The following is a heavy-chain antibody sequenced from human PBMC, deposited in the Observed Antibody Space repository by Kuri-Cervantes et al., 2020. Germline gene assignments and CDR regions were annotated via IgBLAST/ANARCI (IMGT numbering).Heavy chain of an antibody. D-gene: IGHD6-19*01. Sequence: SETLSLTCTVSGGSISDYYWNWIRQPPGEGLEYVGYIYYTGSTNYNPSLKSRVTISVDTSKNQFSLKLHPVTAADTAMYYCGRFSYHSSGRNYYFDQWGQGTRVTVSS. CDR2: IYYTGST. J-gene: IGHJ4*02. CDR1: GGSISDYY. V-gene: IGHV4-59*01. CDR3: GRFSYHSSGRNYYFDQ.